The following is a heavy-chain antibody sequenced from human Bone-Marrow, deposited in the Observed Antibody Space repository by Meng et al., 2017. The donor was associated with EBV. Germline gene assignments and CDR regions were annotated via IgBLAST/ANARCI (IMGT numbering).Heavy chain of an antibody. CDR1: RYTFTSYD. CDR2: MNPNSGNT. Sequence: GRRGRSWGQVKKTEASVQVSCKASRYTFTSYDVNWVRQATGQGLGWMGWMNPNSGNTGYAQKFQGRVTMNRNTSISTAYMELSSLRSEDTAVYYCARARDRYYPLGFDYWGQGTLVTVSS. CDR3: ARARDRYYPLGFDY. D-gene: IGHD3-16*02. J-gene: IGHJ4*02. V-gene: IGHV1-8*01.